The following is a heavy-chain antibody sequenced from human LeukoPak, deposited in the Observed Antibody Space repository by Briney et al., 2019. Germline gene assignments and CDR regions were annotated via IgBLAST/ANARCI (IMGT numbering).Heavy chain of an antibody. V-gene: IGHV1-18*01. CDR3: ARGRRYFDWLLGDNWFDP. CDR1: GYTFTSYG. CDR2: ISAYNGNT. Sequence: ASVKVSCKASGYTFTSYGISWVRQAPGQGLEWMGWISAYNGNTNYAQKLQGRVTMTTDTSTSTAYMELSSLRSEDTAVYYCARGRRYFDWLLGDNWFDPSTHATLGTVSS. J-gene: IGHJ5*02. D-gene: IGHD3-9*01.